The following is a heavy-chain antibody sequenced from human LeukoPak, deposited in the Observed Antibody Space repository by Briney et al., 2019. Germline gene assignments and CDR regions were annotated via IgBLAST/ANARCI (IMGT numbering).Heavy chain of an antibody. Sequence: PGGSLRLSCAASGFIFGDYGMNWVRQAPGKGLEWVAVIWYGGSNKYYADSVKGRFTISRDNSKNTLYLQMNSLRAEDTAVYYCAKDGRWQGSYYYYMDVWGKGTTVTVPS. CDR1: GFIFGDYG. D-gene: IGHD4-23*01. CDR2: IWYGGSNK. J-gene: IGHJ6*03. V-gene: IGHV3-30*02. CDR3: AKDGRWQGSYYYYMDV.